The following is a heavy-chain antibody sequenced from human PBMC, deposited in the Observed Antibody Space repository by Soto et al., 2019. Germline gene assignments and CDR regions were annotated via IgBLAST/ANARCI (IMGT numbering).Heavy chain of an antibody. Sequence: GASVKVSCKASGGTFSSYAISWVRQAPGQGLEWMGGIIPIFGTANYAQKFQGRVTITADKSTSTAYMELSSLRSEDTAVYYCAGRAIAVAGFLDYWGQGTLVTVSS. CDR2: IIPIFGTA. D-gene: IGHD6-19*01. CDR3: AGRAIAVAGFLDY. V-gene: IGHV1-69*06. CDR1: GGTFSSYA. J-gene: IGHJ4*02.